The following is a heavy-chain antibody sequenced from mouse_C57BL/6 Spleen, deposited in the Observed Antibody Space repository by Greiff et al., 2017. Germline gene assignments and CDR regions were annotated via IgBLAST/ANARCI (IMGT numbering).Heavy chain of an antibody. CDR3: AIRSRDYDYDDWYFDV. CDR2: IDPNSGGT. CDR1: GYTFTSYW. J-gene: IGHJ1*03. Sequence: QVQLQQPGAELVKPGASVKLSCKASGYTFTSYWMHWVKQRPGRGLEWIGRIDPNSGGTKYNEKFKSKATLTVDKPSSTAYMQRSSLTSEDSAVYYCAIRSRDYDYDDWYFDVWGTGTTVTVSS. D-gene: IGHD2-4*01. V-gene: IGHV1-72*01.